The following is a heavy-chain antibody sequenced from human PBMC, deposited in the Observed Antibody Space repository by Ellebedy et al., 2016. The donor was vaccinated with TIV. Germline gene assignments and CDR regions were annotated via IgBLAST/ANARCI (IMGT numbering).Heavy chain of an antibody. CDR1: GFTFSSYA. Sequence: GESLKISXAASGFTFSSYAMSWVRQAPGKGLEWVSAISGSGGSTYYADSVKGRFTISRDNSKNTLYLQMNSLRAEDTAVYYCANVDTAMVVLVYWGQGTLVTVSS. V-gene: IGHV3-23*01. CDR3: ANVDTAMVVLVY. D-gene: IGHD5-18*01. CDR2: ISGSGGST. J-gene: IGHJ4*02.